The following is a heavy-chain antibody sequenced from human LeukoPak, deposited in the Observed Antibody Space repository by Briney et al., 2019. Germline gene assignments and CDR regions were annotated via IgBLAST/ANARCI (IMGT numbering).Heavy chain of an antibody. V-gene: IGHV4-31*03. D-gene: IGHD6-19*01. CDR2: IYYSGST. J-gene: IGHJ4*02. CDR3: ARGPIAVAGTFDY. Sequence: SQTLSLTCTVSGGSISSGGCYWSWIRQHPGKGLEWIGYIYYSGSTYYNPSLKSRVTISVDTSKNQFSLKLSSVTAADTAVYYCARGPIAVAGTFDYWGQGTLVTVSS. CDR1: GGSISSGGCY.